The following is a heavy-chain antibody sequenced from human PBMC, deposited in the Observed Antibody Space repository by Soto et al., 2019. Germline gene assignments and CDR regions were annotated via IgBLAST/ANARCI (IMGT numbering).Heavy chain of an antibody. D-gene: IGHD1-26*01. Sequence: QVQLVQSGAEVKKAGASMKVSCKASGYTFSSNAITWVRQAPGQGLEWMGWISPYTGKTTYAQKFQGRVTMTTDPSTSTAYMELWALRSEVTAVYYCARLGWELQSGRRYSDYWGQGTLITVSS. V-gene: IGHV1-18*04. CDR1: GYTFSSNA. J-gene: IGHJ4*02. CDR3: ARLGWELQSGRRYSDY. CDR2: ISPYTGKT.